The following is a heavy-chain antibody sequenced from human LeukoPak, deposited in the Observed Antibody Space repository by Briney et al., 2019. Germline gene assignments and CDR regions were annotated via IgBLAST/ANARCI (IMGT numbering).Heavy chain of an antibody. CDR1: GVTFTDYW. CDR2: INTDTRGT. Sequence: GGSLRLSCADSGVTFTDYWMRWVRQAPGKGLVWVSIINTDTRGTYYADSVKGRFTISRDNAKNTLSLQMNSLRAEDTAVYYCARAGAYLFDYWGRGTLVTVSS. V-gene: IGHV3-74*01. D-gene: IGHD3-16*01. J-gene: IGHJ4*02. CDR3: ARAGAYLFDY.